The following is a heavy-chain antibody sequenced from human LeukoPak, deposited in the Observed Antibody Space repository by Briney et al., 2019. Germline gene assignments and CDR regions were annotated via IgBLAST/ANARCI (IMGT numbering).Heavy chain of an antibody. CDR3: ARGGRDHGDYYFDY. J-gene: IGHJ4*02. CDR1: GGTFSSYA. V-gene: IGHV1-69*13. CDR2: IIPIFGTA. D-gene: IGHD4-17*01. Sequence: SVKVSCKASGGTFSSYAISRVRQAPGQGLEWMGGIIPIFGTANYAQKFQGRVTITADESTSTAYMELSSLRSEDTAVYYCARGGRDHGDYYFDYWGQGTLVTVSS.